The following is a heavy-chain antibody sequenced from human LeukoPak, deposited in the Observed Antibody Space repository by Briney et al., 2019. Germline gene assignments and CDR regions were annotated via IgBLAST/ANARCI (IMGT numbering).Heavy chain of an antibody. CDR3: ARTSDYVWGSYRQRGAFDI. CDR1: GFTFSSYA. D-gene: IGHD3-16*02. CDR2: LSGSGGTT. J-gene: IGHJ3*02. Sequence: GGSLRLSCAASGFTFSSYAMSWVRQAPGKGLEWVSGLSGSGGTTSYADSVKGRFTISRDNSKNTLYLQMNGLRAEDTALYHCARTSDYVWGSYRQRGAFDIWGQGTMVTVSS. V-gene: IGHV3-23*01.